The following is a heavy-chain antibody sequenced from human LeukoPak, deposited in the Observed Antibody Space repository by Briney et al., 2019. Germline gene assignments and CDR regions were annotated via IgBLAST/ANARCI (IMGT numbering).Heavy chain of an antibody. J-gene: IGHJ4*02. Sequence: GGSLRLSCTVSGFTVSSNSMSWVRQAPGKGLEWVSFIYSGGNTHYSDSVKGRFTIPRDNSRNTLYLQMNSLRAEDTAVYYCARRAGEYSHPYDYWGQGTLVTVSS. V-gene: IGHV3-53*01. CDR3: ARRAGEYSHPYDY. CDR2: IYSGGNT. CDR1: GFTVSSNS. D-gene: IGHD4-17*01.